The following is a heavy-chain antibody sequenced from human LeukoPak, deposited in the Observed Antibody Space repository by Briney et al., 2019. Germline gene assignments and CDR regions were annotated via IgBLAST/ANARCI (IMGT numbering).Heavy chain of an antibody. Sequence: PGRSLRLSCAASGFNFSSYGMNWVRQAPGKGLEWVSTISVGAEYIFYADSVKGRFTISRDDSNNALYLQMHSLRAEDTALYYCASGPPFLKYFEYWGQGTLVTVSS. CDR2: ISVGAEYI. J-gene: IGHJ4*02. CDR3: ASGPPFLKYFEY. V-gene: IGHV3-23*01. CDR1: GFNFSSYG. D-gene: IGHD3-3*01.